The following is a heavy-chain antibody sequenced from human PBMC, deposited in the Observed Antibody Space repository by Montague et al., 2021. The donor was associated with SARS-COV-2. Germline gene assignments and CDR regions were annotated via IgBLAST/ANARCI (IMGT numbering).Heavy chain of an antibody. CDR3: ARDSHYHDSSGHFDY. CDR1: GGSISSYY. Sequence: SETLSLTCTVSGGSISSYYWSWIRQPPGKGLEWIGYIYYSGSTNXNPSLKSRVTISVDTSKNQFSLKLSSVTAADTAVYYCARDSHYHDSSGHFDYWGQGTLVTVSS. V-gene: IGHV4-59*13. CDR2: IYYSGST. J-gene: IGHJ4*02. D-gene: IGHD3-22*01.